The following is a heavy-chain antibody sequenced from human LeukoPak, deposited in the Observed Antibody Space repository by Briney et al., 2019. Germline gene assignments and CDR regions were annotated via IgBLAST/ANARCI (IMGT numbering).Heavy chain of an antibody. V-gene: IGHV3-33*06. CDR3: AKGMTTGPRSVYHYMDV. CDR1: GFTFRGYG. J-gene: IGHJ6*03. D-gene: IGHD4-17*01. Sequence: GGSLRLSCVASGFTFRGYGMHWVRQAPGKGLEWLSLLWYDGSNEYYADSVKGRFTISRDNSKNTLYLQMNSLRAEDTDVYYCAKGMTTGPRSVYHYMDVWGKGTTVTVSS. CDR2: LWYDGSNE.